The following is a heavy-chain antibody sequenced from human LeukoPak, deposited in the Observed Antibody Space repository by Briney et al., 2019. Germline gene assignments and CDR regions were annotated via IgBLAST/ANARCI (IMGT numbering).Heavy chain of an antibody. CDR3: AREDGYGGNSFDY. Sequence: GGSLRLSCAASGFTVSRNYMSWVRQAPGKGLEWVSIIYSGGSTYYADSVKGRFTISRDNSKNTLYLQMNSLRAEDTAVYYCAREDGYGGNSFDYWGQGTLATVSS. CDR1: GFTVSRNY. CDR2: IYSGGST. J-gene: IGHJ4*02. V-gene: IGHV3-53*01. D-gene: IGHD4-23*01.